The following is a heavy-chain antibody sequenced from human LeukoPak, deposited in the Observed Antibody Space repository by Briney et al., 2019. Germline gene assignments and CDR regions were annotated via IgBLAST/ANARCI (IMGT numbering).Heavy chain of an antibody. CDR2: INHSGST. CDR3: ARISPSPYCSSTSCYSYHDASDI. CDR1: GGSISGYY. D-gene: IGHD2-2*01. J-gene: IGHJ3*02. Sequence: PSETLSLTCTVSGGSISGYYWSWIRQPPGKGLEWIGEINHSGSTNYNPSLKSRVTITVDTSKNQFSLKLSSVTVADTAVYYCARISPSPYCSSTSCYSYHDASDIWGQGTMVTVSS. V-gene: IGHV4-34*01.